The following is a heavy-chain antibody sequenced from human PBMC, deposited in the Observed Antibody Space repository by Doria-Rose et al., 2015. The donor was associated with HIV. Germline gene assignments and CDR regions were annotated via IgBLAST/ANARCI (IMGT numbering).Heavy chain of an antibody. CDR1: GFTFSSHR. Sequence: VQLVQSGGGLVRPGGSLRLSCATSGFTFSSHRINWVRQATRTGLEWVSSISSTSAYINYADSVRGRVTISRDNARNSLYLQMDSLRAEDTAIYYCATGVTLDYWGQGTLVTVSS. J-gene: IGHJ4*02. D-gene: IGHD3-10*01. CDR3: ATGVTLDY. V-gene: IGHV3-21*01. CDR2: ISSTSAYI.